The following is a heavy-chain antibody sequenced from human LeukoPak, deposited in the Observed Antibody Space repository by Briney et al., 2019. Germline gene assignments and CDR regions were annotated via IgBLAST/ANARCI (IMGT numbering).Heavy chain of an antibody. CDR2: IYYSGST. Sequence: SETLSLTCTVSGGSISSYYRSWIRQPPGKGLEWIGYIYYSGSTNYNPSLKSRVTISVDTSKNQFSLKLSSVTAADTAVYYCARYYYDSSGYYYGTLGQGTLVTVSS. CDR1: GGSISSYY. CDR3: ARYYYDSSGYYYGT. J-gene: IGHJ5*02. D-gene: IGHD3-22*01. V-gene: IGHV4-59*01.